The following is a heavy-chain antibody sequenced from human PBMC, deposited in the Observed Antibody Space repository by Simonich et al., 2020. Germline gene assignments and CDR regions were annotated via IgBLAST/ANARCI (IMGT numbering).Heavy chain of an antibody. CDR1: GYTFTSYG. D-gene: IGHD3-10*01. Sequence: QVHLVPSGAEVKKPGASVKVACKASGYTFTSYGISWGRQAPGQGLEWMGWISASNGNTSDTQKRQGRVTMTTDTSTSTAYRELRSLRSDDTAVYYCARGVSGSFDYWGQGTLVTVSS. J-gene: IGHJ4*02. CDR2: ISASNGNT. V-gene: IGHV1-18*01. CDR3: ARGVSGSFDY.